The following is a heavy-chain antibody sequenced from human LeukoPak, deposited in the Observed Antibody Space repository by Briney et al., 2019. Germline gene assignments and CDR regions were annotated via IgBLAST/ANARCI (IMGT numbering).Heavy chain of an antibody. V-gene: IGHV3-15*01. D-gene: IGHD3-16*01. CDR3: CTVGGLNDVWLTYYYGH. CDR1: GFTFSDAR. Sequence: ESGGSLRLSCAASGFTFSDARMSWVRQAPGKGLEWVGRIKIKSDGGTTDYAAPVKGRFTISRDDSKDTVYLQMDSLKIEDTAVYYCCTVGGLNDVWLTYYYGHWGQGTRVTVSS. CDR2: IKIKSDGGTT. J-gene: IGHJ4*02.